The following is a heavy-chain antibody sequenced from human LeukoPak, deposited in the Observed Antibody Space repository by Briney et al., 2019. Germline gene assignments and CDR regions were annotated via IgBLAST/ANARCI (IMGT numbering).Heavy chain of an antibody. D-gene: IGHD4-23*01. Sequence: SVRVSCKASGGTFSSYAISWVRQAPGQGLEWMGGIIPIFGTANYAQKFQGRVTITADESTSTAYMELSSLRSEDTAVYYCAQTPQMWTKVGYFDYWGQGTLVTVSS. CDR2: IIPIFGTA. CDR3: AQTPQMWTKVGYFDY. CDR1: GGTFSSYA. V-gene: IGHV1-69*01. J-gene: IGHJ4*02.